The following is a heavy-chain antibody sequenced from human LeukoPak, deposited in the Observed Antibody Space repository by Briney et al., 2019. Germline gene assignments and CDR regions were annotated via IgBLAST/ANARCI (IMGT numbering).Heavy chain of an antibody. CDR2: INHSGST. CDR1: GGSFSGYY. Sequence: KPSETLSLTCAVYGGSFSGYYWSWIRQPPGKGLEWIGEINHSGSTNYNPSLKSRVTISVDTSKNQFSLKLSSVTAADTAVYYCARMAVAGSYWGQGTLVTVPS. D-gene: IGHD6-19*01. CDR3: ARMAVAGSY. V-gene: IGHV4-34*01. J-gene: IGHJ4*02.